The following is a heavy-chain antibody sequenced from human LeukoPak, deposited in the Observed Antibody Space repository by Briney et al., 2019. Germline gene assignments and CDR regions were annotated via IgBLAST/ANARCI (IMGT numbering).Heavy chain of an antibody. CDR2: IIPIFGTA. CDR3: ARRDCSGGSCYSIYYFDY. CDR1: GGTFSSYA. J-gene: IGHJ4*02. D-gene: IGHD2-15*01. Sequence: GASVKVSCKASGGTFSSYAISWVRQAPGQGLEWMGRIIPIFGTANYAQKFQGRVTITTDESTSTAYMELSSLRSEDTAVYYCARRDCSGGSCYSIYYFDYWGQGTLVTVSS. V-gene: IGHV1-69*05.